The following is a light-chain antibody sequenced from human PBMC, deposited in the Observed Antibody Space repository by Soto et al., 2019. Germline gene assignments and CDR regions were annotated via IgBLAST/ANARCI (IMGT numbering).Light chain of an antibody. V-gene: IGKV3-15*01. CDR1: QSVNSN. J-gene: IGKJ1*01. CDR2: DAS. Sequence: EIVMTQSPATLSVSPGETATLSCRASQSVNSNLAWYQQKPGQAPRLLISDASTRAAGLPARFSCSGSGTEFTLTISSLQSEDFAVYFCQQSNNWPKTFGQGTKVEIK. CDR3: QQSNNWPKT.